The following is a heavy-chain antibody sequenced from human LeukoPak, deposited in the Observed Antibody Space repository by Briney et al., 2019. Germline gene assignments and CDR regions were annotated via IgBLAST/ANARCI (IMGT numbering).Heavy chain of an antibody. J-gene: IGHJ5*02. CDR2: INDDGSDT. CDR1: GFIVSSNH. V-gene: IGHV3-74*01. Sequence: PGGSLRLSCAASGFIVSSNHMSWVRQVPGKRPVWVSRINDDGSDTIYADSVRGRFTISRDDAKNTVYLQMNNLRAEDTAVYYCVRGGPSTWSWGQGTLVTVSS. CDR3: VRGGPSTWS. D-gene: IGHD2-15*01.